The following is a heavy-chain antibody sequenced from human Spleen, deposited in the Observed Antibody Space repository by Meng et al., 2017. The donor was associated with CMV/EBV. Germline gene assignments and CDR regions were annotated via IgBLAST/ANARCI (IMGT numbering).Heavy chain of an antibody. J-gene: IGHJ4*02. D-gene: IGHD4-23*01. CDR1: GGSFSGYY. CDR2: INHSGST. Sequence: LTCAVYGGSFSGYYWSWIRQPPGKGLEWIGEINHSGSTNYNPSLKSRVTISVDTSKNQFSLKLSSVTAADTAVYYCARKEVATRFGYWGQGTLVTVSS. V-gene: IGHV4-34*01. CDR3: ARKEVATRFGY.